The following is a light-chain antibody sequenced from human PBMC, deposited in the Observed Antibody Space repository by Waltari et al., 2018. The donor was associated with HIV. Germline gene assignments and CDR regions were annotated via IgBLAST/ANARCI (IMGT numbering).Light chain of an antibody. Sequence: DLQITQSPATLSASVGDRVTITCRASQSISSWLAWYHQKPGKAPKVLIYKASSLGSGVPSRFSGSGSGTEFTLTISSLQPADFATYYCQQYDSYPLTFGGGTKVEIK. V-gene: IGKV1-5*03. J-gene: IGKJ4*01. CDR2: KAS. CDR3: QQYDSYPLT. CDR1: QSISSW.